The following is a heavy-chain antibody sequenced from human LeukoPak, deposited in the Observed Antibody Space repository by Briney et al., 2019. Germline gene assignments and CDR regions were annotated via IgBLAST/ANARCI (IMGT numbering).Heavy chain of an antibody. CDR1: GFTVTNYH. D-gene: IGHD1-1*01. J-gene: IGHJ5*02. CDR2: IKGTGDSP. Sequence: ASVKVSCTASGFTVTNYHMHWVRQAPGQGLEWVGLIKGTGDSPDYAQKFQGRVTVTCDTSTNTAYLELRSLKLEDTAVYYCARDPELENGFDPWGQGTLVTVSS. CDR3: ARDPELENGFDP. V-gene: IGHV1-46*01.